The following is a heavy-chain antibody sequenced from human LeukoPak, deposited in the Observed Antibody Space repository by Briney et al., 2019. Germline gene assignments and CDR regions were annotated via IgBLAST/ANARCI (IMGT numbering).Heavy chain of an antibody. CDR1: GGSINNNHYY. CDR2: IYYSGST. Sequence: PSETLSLTCAVSGGSINNNHYYWGWIRQPPGKGLEWIGSIYYSGSTYYNPSLKSRVTISVDTSENHFSLKLSSVTAADTAVYYCARDGGHSNPYYYYYYYMDFWGKGTTVTVSS. D-gene: IGHD4-11*01. J-gene: IGHJ6*03. CDR3: ARDGGHSNPYYYYYYYMDF. V-gene: IGHV4-39*07.